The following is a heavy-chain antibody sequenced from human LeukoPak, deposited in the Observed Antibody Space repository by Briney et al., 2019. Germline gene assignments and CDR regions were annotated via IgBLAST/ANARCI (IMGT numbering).Heavy chain of an antibody. V-gene: IGHV3-30*02. Sequence: PGGSLRLSCAASGISFSSYGMHWVRQAPGKGLEWVTFIWYDASNKYYAEFVKGRFTISRDNSRNTLFLQMNSLRAEDTAIYYCATDISTHYFGSWGQGTLVTVSS. D-gene: IGHD3-9*01. CDR3: ATDISTHYFGS. CDR2: IWYDASNK. CDR1: GISFSSYG. J-gene: IGHJ4*02.